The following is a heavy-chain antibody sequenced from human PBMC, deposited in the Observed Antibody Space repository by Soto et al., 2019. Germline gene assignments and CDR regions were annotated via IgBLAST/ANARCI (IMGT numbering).Heavy chain of an antibody. CDR1: GGSISSGGYY. D-gene: IGHD2-2*02. V-gene: IGHV4-31*03. CDR2: IYYSGST. J-gene: IGHJ5*02. CDR3: AREIGAVVPAGIDWFDP. Sequence: TLSLTCPVSGGSISSGGYYWSWIRQHPGKGLEWIGYIYYSGSTYYNPSLKSRVTISVDTSKNQFSLKLSSMTAADTAVYYCAREIGAVVPAGIDWFDPWGQGTLVTVSS.